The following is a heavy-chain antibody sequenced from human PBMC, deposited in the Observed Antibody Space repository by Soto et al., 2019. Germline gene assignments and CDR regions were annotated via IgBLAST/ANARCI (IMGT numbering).Heavy chain of an antibody. Sequence: EVQLLASGGGLVQPGGSLRLSCAASGFTFSSHVMTWVRQGPGKGLQWVSTISSGGGTYYADSVKGRFTISRDNSRNTLYLQMNSLSAEDTAVYYCARFIVEVGAAGWGRPMDVWGQGTTVTVSS. CDR3: ARFIVEVGAAGWGRPMDV. CDR1: GFTFSSHV. CDR2: ISSGGGT. D-gene: IGHD2-15*01. V-gene: IGHV3-23*01. J-gene: IGHJ6*02.